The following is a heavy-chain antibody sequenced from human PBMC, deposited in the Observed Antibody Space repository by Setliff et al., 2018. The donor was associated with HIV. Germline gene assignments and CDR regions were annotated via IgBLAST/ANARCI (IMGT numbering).Heavy chain of an antibody. Sequence: GGSLRLSCAASGFSFSNYNINWVRQAPGKGLEWVSAISGSGGSTYYADSVKGRFTISRDNSKNTLYLQMNSLRAEDTAVYYCAKRGYVSAWYDEPVQFYQHMDVWGKGTTVTVSS. V-gene: IGHV3-23*01. CDR1: GFSFSNYN. J-gene: IGHJ6*03. D-gene: IGHD6-19*01. CDR3: AKRGYVSAWYDEPVQFYQHMDV. CDR2: ISGSGGST.